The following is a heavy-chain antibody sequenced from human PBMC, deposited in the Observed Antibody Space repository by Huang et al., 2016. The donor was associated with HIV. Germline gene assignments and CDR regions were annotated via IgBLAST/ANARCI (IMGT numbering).Heavy chain of an antibody. CDR3: ARVEINTLTGYFSSFDN. CDR1: GGSFRNYF. Sequence: QVHLQQWGAGLLKPSEALSLPCAVYGGSFRNYFWSWFRQPPGKGLEWIGEINHRGRTSYSPSLKSRVTIAVDTSKIQFSLKLSSVTAADTAVYYCARVEINTLTGYFSSFDNWGQGTLVTVSS. D-gene: IGHD3-9*01. CDR2: INHRGRT. J-gene: IGHJ4*02. V-gene: IGHV4-34*01.